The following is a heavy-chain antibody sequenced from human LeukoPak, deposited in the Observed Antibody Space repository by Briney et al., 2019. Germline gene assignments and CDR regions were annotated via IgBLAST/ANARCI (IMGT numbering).Heavy chain of an antibody. J-gene: IGHJ3*02. CDR1: GFTFSSYG. D-gene: IGHD6-19*01. V-gene: IGHV3-33*01. CDR2: IWSDGSAK. CDR3: VRVRSVSSAWRAFDI. Sequence: GWSLRLSCAASGFTFSSYGMRWVRQAPGKGLEWVAVIWSDGSAKYYADSVTGRVTISRDNSKNTLYLQIYSLRAEDTAVYYCVRVRSVSSAWRAFDIWGQGTMVIVSS.